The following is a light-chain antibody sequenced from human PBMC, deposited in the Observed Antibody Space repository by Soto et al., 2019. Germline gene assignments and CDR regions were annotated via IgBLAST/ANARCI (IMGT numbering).Light chain of an antibody. J-gene: IGLJ2*01. CDR3: SSYTSRSTLV. V-gene: IGLV2-14*01. Sequence: QSALTQPASVSGSPGQSITISCTGTSSDVGGYNYVSWYQQHPGKAPKLMIYDVSDRPSGVSSRFSGSKSGSTASLTISGLQVEDEADYYCSSYTSRSTLVFGGGTKLTVL. CDR1: SSDVGGYNY. CDR2: DVS.